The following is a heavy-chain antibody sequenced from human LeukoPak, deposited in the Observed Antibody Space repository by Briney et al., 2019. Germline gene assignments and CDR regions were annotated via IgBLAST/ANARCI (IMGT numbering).Heavy chain of an antibody. V-gene: IGHV1-2*02. D-gene: IGHD3-10*01. J-gene: IGHJ3*02. Sequence: GASVKVSCKASGYTFTGDFIHWVRQAPGQGLEWMGWINSDSGGTNYARKFQGRVTMTRDTSTSTAYMELSSLRSDDTAVFYCATFSERITMVRGVIIAFDIWGQGTMVTVSS. CDR2: INSDSGGT. CDR1: GYTFTGDF. CDR3: ATFSERITMVRGVIIAFDI.